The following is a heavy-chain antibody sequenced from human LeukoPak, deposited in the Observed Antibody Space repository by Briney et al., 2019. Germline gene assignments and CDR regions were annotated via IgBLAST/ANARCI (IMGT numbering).Heavy chain of an antibody. J-gene: IGHJ3*02. Sequence: GGALRLSCAASGFTFSSYWMHWARQAPGKGLVWVSRINSDGSSTSYADSVKGRFTISRDNAKNTLYLQMNSLRAEDTAVYYCARVLLGGSGSYLDAFDIWGQGTMVTVSS. CDR3: ARVLLGGSGSYLDAFDI. CDR2: INSDGSST. CDR1: GFTFSSYW. V-gene: IGHV3-74*01. D-gene: IGHD3-10*01.